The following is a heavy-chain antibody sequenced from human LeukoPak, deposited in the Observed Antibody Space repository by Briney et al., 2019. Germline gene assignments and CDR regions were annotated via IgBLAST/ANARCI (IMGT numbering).Heavy chain of an antibody. CDR1: GGSISSSSYD. CDR2: IYYSGST. J-gene: IGHJ4*02. D-gene: IGHD3-10*01. V-gene: IGHV4-39*01. Sequence: PSETLSLACTVSGGSISSSSYDWGWIRQRPGRGLEWIGNIYYSGSTYYNPSLKSRVTISVDTSKNQFSLKLSSVTAADTAVFYCARYFYGSGSYYYFDYWGQGTLVTVSS. CDR3: ARYFYGSGSYYYFDY.